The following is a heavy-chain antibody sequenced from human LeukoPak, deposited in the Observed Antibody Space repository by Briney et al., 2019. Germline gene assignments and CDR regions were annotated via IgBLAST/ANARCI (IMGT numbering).Heavy chain of an antibody. CDR1: GFSFSDYW. Sequence: GGSLRLSCAASGFSFSDYWMSWVRQAPGKGLEWVANVKPDGSEKYYVDSVKGRFTISRDNARNSLYLQMDSLRAEDTAVYYCANLWEMGYWGQGALVTVSS. J-gene: IGHJ4*02. D-gene: IGHD5-24*01. CDR2: VKPDGSEK. V-gene: IGHV3-7*01. CDR3: ANLWEMGY.